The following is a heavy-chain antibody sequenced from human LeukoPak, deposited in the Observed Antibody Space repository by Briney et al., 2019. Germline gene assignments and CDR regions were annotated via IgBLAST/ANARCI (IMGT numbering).Heavy chain of an antibody. V-gene: IGHV1-69*05. J-gene: IGHJ4*02. CDR3: ARGYSGYDWRFDY. D-gene: IGHD5-12*01. Sequence: ASVKVSCKASGYTFTSYGISWVRQAPGQGLEWMGGIIPIFGTANYAQKFQGRVTITTDESTSTAYMELSSLRSEDTAVYYCARGYSGYDWRFDYWGQGTLVTVSS. CDR1: GYTFTSYG. CDR2: IIPIFGTA.